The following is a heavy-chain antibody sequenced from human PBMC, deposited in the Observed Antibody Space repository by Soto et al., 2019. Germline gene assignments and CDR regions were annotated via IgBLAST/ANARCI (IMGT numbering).Heavy chain of an antibody. CDR1: GYTFTSYG. CDR3: ARDRKGVRAAAGPYYFDY. CDR2: ISAYNGNT. V-gene: IGHV1-18*01. Sequence: ASVKVSCKASGYTFTSYGISWVRQAPGQGLEWMGWISAYNGNTNYAQKLQGRVTMTTDTSTSTAYMELRSLRSDDTAVYYCARDRKGVRAAAGPYYFDYWGQGTLVTVSS. D-gene: IGHD6-13*01. J-gene: IGHJ4*02.